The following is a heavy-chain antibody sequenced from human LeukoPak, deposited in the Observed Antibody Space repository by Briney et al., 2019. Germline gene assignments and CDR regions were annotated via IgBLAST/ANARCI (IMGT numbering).Heavy chain of an antibody. CDR3: AASSSWLNDAFDI. Sequence: GGSLRLSCAASGLTFSTYWMSWVRQAPGKGLEWVANIKQDGREKYYVDSVKGRFTISRDNAKNSLYLQMNSLRAEDTAVYYCAASSSWLNDAFDIWGQGTMVTVSS. CDR1: GLTFSTYW. J-gene: IGHJ3*02. CDR2: IKQDGREK. D-gene: IGHD6-13*01. V-gene: IGHV3-7*01.